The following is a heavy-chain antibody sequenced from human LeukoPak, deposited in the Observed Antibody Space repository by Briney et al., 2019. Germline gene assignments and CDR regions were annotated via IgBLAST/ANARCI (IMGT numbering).Heavy chain of an antibody. CDR2: IRYGASNK. Sequence: PGGSLRLSCAASGFIFSSYGMHWVRQAPGKGLEWVAFIRYGASNKYYADSVKGRFTISRDNSKNTLYLQMNSLRAEDTAVYYCANQVVRGLYYYYYMDVWGKGTTVTVSS. D-gene: IGHD3-10*01. CDR1: GFIFSSYG. J-gene: IGHJ6*03. V-gene: IGHV3-30*02. CDR3: ANQVVRGLYYYYYMDV.